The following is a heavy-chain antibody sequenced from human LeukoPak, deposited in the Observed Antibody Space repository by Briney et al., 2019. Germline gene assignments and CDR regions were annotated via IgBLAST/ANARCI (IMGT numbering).Heavy chain of an antibody. CDR2: MNPNSGNT. CDR1: GYTFTSYD. CDR3: AIPMVRVTYHFDY. V-gene: IGHV1-8*01. J-gene: IGHJ4*02. Sequence: ASVKVSCKVSGYTFTSYDINWVRQATGQGLEWMGWMNPNSGNTGYAQKFQGRVTMTRNTSISTAYMELSSLRSEDTAVYYCAIPMVRVTYHFDYWGQGTLVTVSS. D-gene: IGHD3-10*01.